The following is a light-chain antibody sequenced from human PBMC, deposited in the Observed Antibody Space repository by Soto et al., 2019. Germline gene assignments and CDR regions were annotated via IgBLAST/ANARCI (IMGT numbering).Light chain of an antibody. Sequence: QAVLTQPPSASATPGQRVTMSCSGSNIGSRSIYWYQHLPGTAPKLLIYSTDLRPSGVPDRFSGSKSGTSASLAISGLQSEDEANYYCATWDDSLNGWVFGGGTKLTVL. CDR3: ATWDDSLNGWV. CDR1: SNIGSRS. J-gene: IGLJ3*02. CDR2: STD. V-gene: IGLV1-44*01.